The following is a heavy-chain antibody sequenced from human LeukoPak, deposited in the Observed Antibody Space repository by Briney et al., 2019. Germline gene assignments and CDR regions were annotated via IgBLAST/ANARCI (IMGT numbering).Heavy chain of an antibody. J-gene: IGHJ4*02. CDR1: GYTFTGYY. CDR2: INPNSGGT. Sequence: ASVKVSCKASGYTFTGYYMHWVRQAPGQGLEWMGWINPNSGGTNYAQKFQGRVTMTRDTSISTAYMELSRLRSDDTAVYYCARGLGGRDGYNSQGDYWGQGTLVTVSS. V-gene: IGHV1-2*02. CDR3: ARGLGGRDGYNSQGDY. D-gene: IGHD5-24*01.